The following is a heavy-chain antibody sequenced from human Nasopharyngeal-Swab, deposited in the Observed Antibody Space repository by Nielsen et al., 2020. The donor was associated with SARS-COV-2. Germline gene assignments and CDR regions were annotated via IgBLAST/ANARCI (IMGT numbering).Heavy chain of an antibody. CDR3: ARAYDLWFGEQGDFDP. J-gene: IGHJ5*02. Sequence: GESLKISCAASGFTFSSYSMNWVRQAPGKGLEWVSSISSSSSYIYYGESVKGRFTISRDNAKNSLYLQMNSLRAEDTAVYYCARAYDLWFGEQGDFDPWGQGTLVTVSS. V-gene: IGHV3-21*01. CDR2: ISSSSSYI. CDR1: GFTFSSYS. D-gene: IGHD3-10*01.